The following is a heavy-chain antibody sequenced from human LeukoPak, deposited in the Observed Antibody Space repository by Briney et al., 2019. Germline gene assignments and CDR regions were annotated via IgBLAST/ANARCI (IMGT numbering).Heavy chain of an antibody. J-gene: IGHJ4*02. V-gene: IGHV3-33*06. CDR1: GFTFSSYG. D-gene: IGHD3-9*01. CDR3: AKGGRYFDWSTGDY. Sequence: GGSLRLSCAASGFTFSSYGMHWVRQAPGKGLEWVAVIWYDGSNKYYADSVKGRFTISRDNSKNTLYLQMNSLRAEDTAVYYCAKGGRYFDWSTGDYWGQGTPVTVSS. CDR2: IWYDGSNK.